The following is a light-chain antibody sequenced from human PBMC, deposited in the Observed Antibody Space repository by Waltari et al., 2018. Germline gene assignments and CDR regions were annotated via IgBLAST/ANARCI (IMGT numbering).Light chain of an antibody. CDR1: SSDHGFYYF. CDR3: SSYTRRSYWV. J-gene: IGLJ3*02. CDR2: KVN. Sequence: QSALTQPASVSGSPGQSITISCTGTSSDHGFYYFVSWFQQHPGKPPKVMIYKVNNRPSGVSNRFSGSKSANTASLTISGLQAEDEADYYCSSYTRRSYWVFGGGTQLTVL. V-gene: IGLV2-14*01.